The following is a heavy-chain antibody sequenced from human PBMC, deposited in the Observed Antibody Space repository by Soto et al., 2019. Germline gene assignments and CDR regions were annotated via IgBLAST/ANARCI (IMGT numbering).Heavy chain of an antibody. Sequence: QVQLVESGGGVVQPGRSLRLSCAASGFTFSSYGMHWVRQAAGKGLEWVAVIWYDGSNKYYADSVKGRFTISRDNSKNTLYLQMNSLRAEDTAVYYCATASSAADLGYWGQGTLVTVSS. J-gene: IGHJ4*02. CDR2: IWYDGSNK. CDR1: GFTFSSYG. CDR3: ATASSAADLGY. V-gene: IGHV3-33*01. D-gene: IGHD3-22*01.